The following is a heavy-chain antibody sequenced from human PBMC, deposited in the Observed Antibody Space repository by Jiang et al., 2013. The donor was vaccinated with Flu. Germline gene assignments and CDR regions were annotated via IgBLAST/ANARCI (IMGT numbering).Heavy chain of an antibody. CDR2: IYYSGST. V-gene: IGHV4-59*08. Sequence: GPGLVKPSETLSLTCTVSGGSISSYYWSWIRQPPGKGLEWIGYIYYSGSTNYNPSLKSRVTISVDTSKNQFSLKLSSVTAADTAVYYCARHPDYGDRLIFDYWGQGTLVTVSS. J-gene: IGHJ4*02. CDR1: GGSISSYY. D-gene: IGHD4-17*01. CDR3: ARHPDYGDRLIFDY.